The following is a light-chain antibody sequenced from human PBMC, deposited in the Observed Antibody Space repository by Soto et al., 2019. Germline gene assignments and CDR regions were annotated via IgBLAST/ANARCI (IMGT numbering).Light chain of an antibody. CDR2: DAS. V-gene: IGKV3D-15*01. J-gene: IGKJ2*01. CDR1: QSISRT. Sequence: EIVLTQSPDTLSVSPGERATLSCRASQSISRTLARYQQKSGQPPRLLIYDASTRATGFPARFSGSASGTEYTLTITSLQSEDFALYYCQQYTNWPPFTFGQGTRLEIK. CDR3: QQYTNWPPFT.